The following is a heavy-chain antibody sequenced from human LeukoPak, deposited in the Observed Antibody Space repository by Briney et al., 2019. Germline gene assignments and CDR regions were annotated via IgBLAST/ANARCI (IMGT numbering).Heavy chain of an antibody. V-gene: IGHV4-30-4*01. J-gene: IGHJ2*01. CDR3: AREVDYYDSSGYIDL. CDR1: GGSISSGDYY. CDR2: IYYSGST. Sequence: SETLSLTCTVSGGSISSGDYYWSWVRQPPGKGLEWIGYIYYSGSTYYNPSLKSLVTISVDTSKNQFSLKLSSVTAADTAVYYCAREVDYYDSSGYIDLWGRGTLDTVSS. D-gene: IGHD3-22*01.